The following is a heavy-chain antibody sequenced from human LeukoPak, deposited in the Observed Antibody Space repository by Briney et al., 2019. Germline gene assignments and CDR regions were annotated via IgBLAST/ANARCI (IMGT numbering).Heavy chain of an antibody. Sequence: GGSLRLSCAASGFTFSSYGMHWVRQAPGKGLEWVAVIWDDGITKHYADSVKGRFTISRDNSKNTLYLQMNSLRAEDTAVYYCALKEYDFWSGYYDYWGQGTLVTVSS. J-gene: IGHJ4*02. CDR1: GFTFSSYG. CDR2: IWDDGITK. V-gene: IGHV3-33*01. D-gene: IGHD3-3*01. CDR3: ALKEYDFWSGYYDY.